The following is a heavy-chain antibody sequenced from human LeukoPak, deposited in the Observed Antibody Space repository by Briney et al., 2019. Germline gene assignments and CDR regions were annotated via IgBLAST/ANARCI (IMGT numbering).Heavy chain of an antibody. CDR2: TRNKANSYST. CDR3: AREIRYFDWFYYYMDV. CDR1: GFTFSDHY. J-gene: IGHJ6*03. Sequence: GGSLRLSCAASGFTFSDHYMDWVRQAPGKGLEWVGRTRNKANSYSTEYAASVKGRFTISRDDSKNSLYLQMDSLKTEDTAVYYCAREIRYFDWFYYYMDVWGKGTTVTVSS. D-gene: IGHD3-9*01. V-gene: IGHV3-72*01.